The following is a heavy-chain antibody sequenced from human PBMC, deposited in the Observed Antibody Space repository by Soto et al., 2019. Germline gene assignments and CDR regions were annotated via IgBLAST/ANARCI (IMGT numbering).Heavy chain of an antibody. CDR2: IYYSGST. J-gene: IGHJ4*02. V-gene: IGHV4-59*01. CDR3: ARYSGPLQFDY. D-gene: IGHD1-26*01. CDR1: GGSISDYY. Sequence: QVQLQESGPGLVKPSETLSITCTVSGGSISDYYWSWIRHPPGKGLEWIGYIYYSGSTNYNPSLKSRVTISVDTSKNQFSLRLSSVTAADTAVYYCARYSGPLQFDYWGQGTLVTVSS.